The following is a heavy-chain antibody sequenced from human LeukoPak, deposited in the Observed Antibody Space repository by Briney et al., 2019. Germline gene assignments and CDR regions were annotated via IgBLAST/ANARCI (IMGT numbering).Heavy chain of an antibody. V-gene: IGHV4-34*01. Sequence: SETLSLTCAVYGGSFSGYCWSWIRQPPGKGLEWIGEINHSGSTNYNPSLKSRVTISVDTSKNQFSLKLSSVTAADTAVYYCARGVDGYNYHFDYWGQGTLVTVSS. CDR2: INHSGST. D-gene: IGHD5-24*01. CDR3: ARGVDGYNYHFDY. J-gene: IGHJ4*02. CDR1: GGSFSGYC.